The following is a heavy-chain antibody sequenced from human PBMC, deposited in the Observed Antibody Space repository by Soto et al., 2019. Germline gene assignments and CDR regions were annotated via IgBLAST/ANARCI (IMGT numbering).Heavy chain of an antibody. CDR3: AKDPRPYNWNYRSKDWFDP. Sequence: SETLSLTCTVSGGSISSSSYYWGWIRQPPGKGLEWIGSIYYSGSTYYNPSLKSRVTISVDTSKNQFSLRAEDTAVYYCAKDPRPYNWNYRSKDWFDPWGQGTLVTVSS. CDR2: IYYSGST. D-gene: IGHD1-7*01. V-gene: IGHV4-39*07. CDR1: GGSISSSSYY. J-gene: IGHJ5*02.